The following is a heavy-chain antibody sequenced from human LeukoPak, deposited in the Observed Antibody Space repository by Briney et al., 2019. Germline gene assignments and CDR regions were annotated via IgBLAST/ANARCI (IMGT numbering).Heavy chain of an antibody. V-gene: IGHV3-30*02. CDR1: GFTFSDCS. D-gene: IGHD5-12*01. J-gene: IGHJ4*02. CDR2: IRYDGIGK. CDR3: AKEPGSTGAYDT. Sequence: GGSLRLSCAASGFTFSDCSMHWVRLAPGKGLEWVAFIRYDGIGKSYADSVKGRFTVSRDNSKNTLFPQMNSLRTEDTAVYYCAKEPGSTGAYDTWGQGTLVTVSS.